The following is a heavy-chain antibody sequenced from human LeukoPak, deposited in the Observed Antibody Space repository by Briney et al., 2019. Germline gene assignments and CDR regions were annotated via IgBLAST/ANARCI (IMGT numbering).Heavy chain of an antibody. CDR1: GFTFSSYW. V-gene: IGHV3-74*01. D-gene: IGHD6-25*01. Sequence: PGRSLRLSCAASGFTFSSYWMHWVRQAPGKGLVWASRINSDGSSTSYADSVKGRFTISRDNAKNTLYLQMNSLRAEDTAVYYCARAVASGYYYYYYMDVWGKGTTVTVSS. J-gene: IGHJ6*03. CDR3: ARAVASGYYYYYYMDV. CDR2: INSDGSST.